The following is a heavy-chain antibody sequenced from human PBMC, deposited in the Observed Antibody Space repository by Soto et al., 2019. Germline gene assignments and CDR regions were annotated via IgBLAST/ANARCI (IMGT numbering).Heavy chain of an antibody. CDR1: GYTFTSYY. J-gene: IGHJ4*02. CDR2: INPSGGST. V-gene: IGHV1-46*01. Sequence: ASVKVSCKASGYTFTSYYMHWVRQAPGQGLEWMGIINPSGGSTSYAQKFQGRVTMTRDTSTSTVYMELSSPRSEDTAVYYCARAGIAVAGSVLFDYWGQGTLVTVSS. D-gene: IGHD6-19*01. CDR3: ARAGIAVAGSVLFDY.